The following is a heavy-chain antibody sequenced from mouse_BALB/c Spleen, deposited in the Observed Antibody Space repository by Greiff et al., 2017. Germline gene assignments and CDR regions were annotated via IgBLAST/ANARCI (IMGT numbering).Heavy chain of an antibody. CDR3: ASGVRYFDY. Sequence: VQLQQSAAELARPGASVKMSCKASGYTFTSYTMHWVKQRPGQGLEWIGYINPSSGYTEYNQKFKDKTTLTADKSSSTAYMQLSSLTSEDSAVYYCASGVRYFDYWGQGTTLTVSS. CDR2: INPSSGYT. J-gene: IGHJ2*01. D-gene: IGHD2-14*01. V-gene: IGHV1-4*02. CDR1: GYTFTSYT.